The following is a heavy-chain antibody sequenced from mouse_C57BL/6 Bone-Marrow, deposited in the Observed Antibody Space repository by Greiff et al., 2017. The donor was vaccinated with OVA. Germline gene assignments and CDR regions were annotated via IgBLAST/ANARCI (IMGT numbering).Heavy chain of an antibody. J-gene: IGHJ4*01. CDR2: IRLKSDNYAT. CDR1: GFTFSNYW. V-gene: IGHV6-3*01. Sequence: EVKVEESGGGLVQPGGSMKLSCVASGFTFSNYWMNWVRQSPEKGLEWVAQIRLKSDNYATHYAESVKGRFTISRDDSKSSVYLQMNNLRAEDTGIYYCTGKGSNRDYYAMDYWGQGTSVTVSS. D-gene: IGHD2-5*01. CDR3: TGKGSNRDYYAMDY.